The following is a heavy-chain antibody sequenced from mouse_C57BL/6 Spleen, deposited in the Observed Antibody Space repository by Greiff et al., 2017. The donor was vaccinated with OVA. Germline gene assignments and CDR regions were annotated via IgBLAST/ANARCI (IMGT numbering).Heavy chain of an antibody. V-gene: IGHV5-9-1*02. CDR1: GFTFSSYA. D-gene: IGHD2-4*01. CDR2: ISSGGDYI. J-gene: IGHJ4*01. CDR3: TRDGDYDPYAMDY. Sequence: EVQVVESGEGLVKPGGSLKLSCAASGFTFSSYAMSWVRQTPEKRLEWVAYISSGGDYIYYADTVKGRFTISRDNARNTLYLQMSSLKSEDTAMYYCTRDGDYDPYAMDYWGQGTSVTVSS.